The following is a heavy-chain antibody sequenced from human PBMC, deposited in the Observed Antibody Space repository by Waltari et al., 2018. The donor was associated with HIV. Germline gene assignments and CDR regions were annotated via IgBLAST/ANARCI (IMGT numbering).Heavy chain of an antibody. CDR1: GGSISSYY. D-gene: IGHD3-10*01. J-gene: IGHJ4*02. CDR3: ASSKVRGVTYFDY. CDR2: IYYSGST. Sequence: QVQLQQSGPGLVKPSETLSLTCIVSGGSISSYYWSWIRQPPGKGLEWIGYIYYSGSTNYNPSLKSRVTRSVDTSKNQISLKLSSATAADTAVYYCASSKVRGVTYFDYWGQGTLVTVSS. V-gene: IGHV4-59*01.